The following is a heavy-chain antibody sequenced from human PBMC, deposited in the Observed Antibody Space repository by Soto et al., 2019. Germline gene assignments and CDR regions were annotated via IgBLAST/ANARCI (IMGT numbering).Heavy chain of an antibody. D-gene: IGHD3-3*01. J-gene: IGHJ4*02. CDR3: AKSYYDFWSGYYPFDY. CDR2: ISGSGGST. V-gene: IGHV3-23*01. Sequence: HPGGSLRLSCAASGFTFSSYAMSWVRQAPGKGLEWVSAISGSGGSTYYADSVKGRFTISRDNSKNTLYLQMNSLRAEDTAVYYCAKSYYDFWSGYYPFDYWGQGTLVTVSS. CDR1: GFTFSSYA.